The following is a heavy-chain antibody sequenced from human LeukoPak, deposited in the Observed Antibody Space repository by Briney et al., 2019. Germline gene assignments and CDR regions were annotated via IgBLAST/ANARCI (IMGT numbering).Heavy chain of an antibody. J-gene: IGHJ4*02. Sequence: ASVKVSCKASGYTFTSYGISWVRQAPGQGLEWMGWICAYNGNTNYAQKLQGRVTMTTDTSTSTAYMELRSLRSDDTAVYYCARAWRYCSGGSCSNYVDYWGQGTLVTVSS. CDR2: ICAYNGNT. V-gene: IGHV1-18*01. CDR3: ARAWRYCSGGSCSNYVDY. D-gene: IGHD2-15*01. CDR1: GYTFTSYG.